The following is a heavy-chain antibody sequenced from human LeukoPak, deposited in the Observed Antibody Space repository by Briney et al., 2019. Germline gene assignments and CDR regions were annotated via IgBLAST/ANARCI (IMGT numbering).Heavy chain of an antibody. CDR2: INPNSGGT. D-gene: IGHD6-19*01. Sequence: GASVKVSCKASGGTFSSYAISWVRQAPGQGLEWMGWINPNSGGTNYAQKFQGRVTMTRDTSISTAYMELSRLRSDDTAVYYCAYPVAGTHDAFDIWGQGTMVTVSS. CDR3: AYPVAGTHDAFDI. CDR1: GGTFSSYA. V-gene: IGHV1-2*02. J-gene: IGHJ3*02.